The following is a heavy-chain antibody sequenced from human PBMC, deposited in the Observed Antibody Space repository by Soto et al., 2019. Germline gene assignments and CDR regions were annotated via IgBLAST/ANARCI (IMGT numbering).Heavy chain of an antibody. CDR2: ISAYNGNT. J-gene: IGHJ6*02. V-gene: IGHV1-18*01. CDR1: GYSFTTYG. CDR3: AREGPAPYYYYGMDV. Sequence: QVQLVQSGGEVKKPGASVKVSCKTSGYSFTTYGISWVRQAPGQGLEWMGWISAYNGNTNYAQKLQDRVTMTTDTAPSTAYMELRRLRSDDTAVYYCAREGPAPYYYYGMDVWGQGSTVTVSS.